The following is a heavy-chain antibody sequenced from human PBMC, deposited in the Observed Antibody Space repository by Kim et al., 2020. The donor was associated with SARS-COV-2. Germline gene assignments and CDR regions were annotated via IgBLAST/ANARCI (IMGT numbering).Heavy chain of an antibody. CDR2: SYDMGST. J-gene: IGHJ5*02. D-gene: IGHD6-13*01. CDR3: AMAGT. V-gene: IGHV4-59*01. Sequence: SYDMGSTNYNPSRKRRVTISVDTSKNQFSLKLSSVTAADTAVYYCAMAGTWGQGTLVTVSS.